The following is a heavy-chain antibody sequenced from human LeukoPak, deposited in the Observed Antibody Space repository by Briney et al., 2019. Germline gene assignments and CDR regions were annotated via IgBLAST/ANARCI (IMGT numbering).Heavy chain of an antibody. CDR3: ARQTGSGLFILP. CDR1: GGSFSGYY. J-gene: IGHJ4*02. V-gene: IGHV4-39*01. D-gene: IGHD3/OR15-3a*01. Sequence: SETLSLTCAVYGGSFSGYYWGWIRQPPGKGLEWIGTIYYSGSTYYNPSLKSRVTIFVDTSKNQFSLKLSSVTAADTAVYYCARQTGSGLFILPGGQGTLVTVSS. CDR2: IYYSGST.